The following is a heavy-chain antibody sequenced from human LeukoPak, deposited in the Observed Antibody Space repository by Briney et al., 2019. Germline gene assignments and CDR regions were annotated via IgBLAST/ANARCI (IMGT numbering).Heavy chain of an antibody. Sequence: SETLSLTCTVSGGSISSYYWSWIRQPPGKGLEWIGYIYYSGSTNYNPSLKSRVTISVDTSKNQFSLKLSSVTAADTAVYYCARPGGPAGTYDYWGQGTLVTVSS. CDR1: GGSISSYY. J-gene: IGHJ4*02. CDR3: ARPGGPAGTYDY. V-gene: IGHV4-59*08. D-gene: IGHD6-19*01. CDR2: IYYSGST.